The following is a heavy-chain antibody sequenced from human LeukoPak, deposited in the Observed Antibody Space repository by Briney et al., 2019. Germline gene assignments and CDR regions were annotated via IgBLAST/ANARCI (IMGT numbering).Heavy chain of an antibody. V-gene: IGHV4-38-2*02. CDR2: ISHTGST. D-gene: IGHD4-11*01. J-gene: IGHJ5*02. Sequence: SETPSLTCTVSGYSISNGYNWGWVRQPPGKGLECIGSISHTGSTYYNPSLESRVTISLDTSNNQFSLELSSVTAADTAVYYCARTYINFSNYFDPWGQGSLVTVSS. CDR3: ARTYINFSNYFDP. CDR1: GYSISNGYN.